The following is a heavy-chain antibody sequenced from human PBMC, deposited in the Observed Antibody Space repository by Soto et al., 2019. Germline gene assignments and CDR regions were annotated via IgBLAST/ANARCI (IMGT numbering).Heavy chain of an antibody. CDR2: ISGSGGST. CDR1: GFTFSSYA. J-gene: IGHJ5*02. Sequence: PGGSLRLSCAASGFTFSSYAMSWVRQAPGKGLEWVSAISGSGGSTYYADSVKGRFTISRDNSKNTLYLQMNSLRAEDTAVYYCAKCLFIEVAGNWFDPWGQGTLVTVSS. V-gene: IGHV3-23*01. D-gene: IGHD6-19*01. CDR3: AKCLFIEVAGNWFDP.